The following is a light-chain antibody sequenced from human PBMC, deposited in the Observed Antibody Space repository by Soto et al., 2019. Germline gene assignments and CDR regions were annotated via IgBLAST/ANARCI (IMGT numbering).Light chain of an antibody. CDR3: SSYISSSTLV. J-gene: IGLJ1*01. V-gene: IGLV2-14*01. Sequence: SVLTQPASVSGPPGQSITISCTGTSSDVGAYNYVSWYQQHPGKAPKLMIYEVSNRPSGVSNRFSGSKSGNTASLTISGLQAEDEADYYCSSYISSSTLVFGTGTKVTAL. CDR2: EVS. CDR1: SSDVGAYNY.